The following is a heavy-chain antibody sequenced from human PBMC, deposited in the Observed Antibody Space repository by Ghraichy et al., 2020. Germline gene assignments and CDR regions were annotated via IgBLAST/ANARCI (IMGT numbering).Heavy chain of an antibody. Sequence: GGSLRLSCSASGFTFSSYAMHWVRQAPGKGLEYVSAISSNGGSTYYADSVKGRFTISRDNSKNTLYLQMSSLRAEDTAVYYCVKDSREGYSYGYSMQEDIDYWGQGTLVTVSS. CDR2: ISSNGGST. CDR1: GFTFSSYA. V-gene: IGHV3-64D*06. CDR3: VKDSREGYSYGYSMQEDIDY. D-gene: IGHD5-18*01. J-gene: IGHJ4*02.